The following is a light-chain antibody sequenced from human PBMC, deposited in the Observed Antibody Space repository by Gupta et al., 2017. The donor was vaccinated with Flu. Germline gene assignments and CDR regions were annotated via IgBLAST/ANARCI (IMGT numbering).Light chain of an antibody. CDR3: QQYNSYSGYS. J-gene: IGKJ2*03. CDR2: KAS. V-gene: IGKV1-5*03. Sequence: DIQMTHSPSTLSASVGDRVTITCRASQSISSWLAWYKQKPGKAPKLLIYKASSLESGVPSRFSGSGCGTEFTLTISSRQQDDFAAYYCQQYNSYSGYSFGQGTXLEIK. CDR1: QSISSW.